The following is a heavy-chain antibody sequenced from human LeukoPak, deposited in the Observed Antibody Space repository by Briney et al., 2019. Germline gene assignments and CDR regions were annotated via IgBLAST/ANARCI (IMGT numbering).Heavy chain of an antibody. V-gene: IGHV3-23*01. J-gene: IGHJ6*02. Sequence: GGSLRLSCAASGFTFSSYAMSWGRQAPGKGVEWVSAISGSGGSTYYADSVKGRFTISRENSKKTLYLQMNREREEEGALYFCAKMWGLTKATPPYYYGMDVWGQGTTVTVSS. CDR3: AKMWGLTKATPPYYYGMDV. D-gene: IGHD2-21*02. CDR1: GFTFSSYA. CDR2: ISGSGGST.